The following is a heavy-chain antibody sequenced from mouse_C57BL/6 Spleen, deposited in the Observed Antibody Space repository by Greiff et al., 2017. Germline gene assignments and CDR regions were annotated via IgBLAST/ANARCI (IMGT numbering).Heavy chain of an antibody. V-gene: IGHV5-9-1*02. CDR3: TRDPSWYFDV. CDR1: GFTFRSYA. CDR2: ISSGGDYI. J-gene: IGHJ1*03. Sequence: DVHLVESGEGLVKPGGSLKLSCAASGFTFRSYAMSWVRQTPEKRLEWVAYISSGGDYIYYADTVKGRFTISRDNARNTLYLQMSSLKSEDTAMYYCTRDPSWYFDVWGTGTTVTVSS.